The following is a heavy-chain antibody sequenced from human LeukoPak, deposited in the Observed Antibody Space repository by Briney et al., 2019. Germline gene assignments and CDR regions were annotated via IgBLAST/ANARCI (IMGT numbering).Heavy chain of an antibody. CDR1: GFTFSSYS. D-gene: IGHD3-10*01. V-gene: IGHV3-21*01. CDR2: ISSSSSYI. Sequence: PGGSLRLSCAASGFTFSSYSMNWVRQAPGKGVEWVSSISSSSSYIYYADSVKGRFTISRDNSKNTLYLQMNRLRADDTAVYYCARDRSQEFDPWGQGPLVTVSS. CDR3: ARDRSQEFDP. J-gene: IGHJ5*02.